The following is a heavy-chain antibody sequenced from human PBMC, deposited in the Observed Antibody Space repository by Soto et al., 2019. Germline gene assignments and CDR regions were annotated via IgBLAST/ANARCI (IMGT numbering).Heavy chain of an antibody. CDR3: TTCPAGNYYYYGMDV. V-gene: IGHV3-15*07. D-gene: IGHD6-13*01. CDR1: GFTFSNSW. J-gene: IGHJ6*02. CDR2: IKSKTDGGTT. Sequence: GVSLRLSFAASGFTFSNSWMNWVRQAPGKGLEWVGRIKSKTDGGTTDYAAPVKGRFTISRDDSKNTLYLQMNSLKTEDTAVYYCTTCPAGNYYYYGMDVWGQGTTVTVSS.